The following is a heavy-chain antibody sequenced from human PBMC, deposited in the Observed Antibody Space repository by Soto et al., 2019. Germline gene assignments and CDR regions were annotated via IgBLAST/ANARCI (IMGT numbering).Heavy chain of an antibody. V-gene: IGHV3-73*02. CDR1: GFTFSGSA. Sequence: EVQLVESGGGLVQPGGSLKLSCAASGFTFSGSAMHWVRQASGKGLEWVGRIRSKANSYATAYAASVKGRFTISRDDSKNTADLQMTSLKTEDTAVYYCTSDTARVYYGMDVWGQGTTVTVSS. D-gene: IGHD5-18*01. J-gene: IGHJ6*02. CDR2: IRSKANSYAT. CDR3: TSDTARVYYGMDV.